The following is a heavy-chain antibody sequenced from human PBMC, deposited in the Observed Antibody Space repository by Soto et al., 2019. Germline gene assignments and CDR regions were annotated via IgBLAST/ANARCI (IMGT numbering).Heavy chain of an antibody. CDR3: AREGVAYDFWSGPRGNWFDP. J-gene: IGHJ5*02. CDR2: IIPIFGTA. V-gene: IGHV1-69*13. D-gene: IGHD3-3*01. CDR1: GGTFSSYA. Sequence: ASVKVSCKASGGTFSSYAISWVRQAPGQGLEWMGGIIPIFGTANYAQKFQGRVTITADESTSTAYMELSSLRSEDTAVYYCAREGVAYDFWSGPRGNWFDPWGQGSLVTVSS.